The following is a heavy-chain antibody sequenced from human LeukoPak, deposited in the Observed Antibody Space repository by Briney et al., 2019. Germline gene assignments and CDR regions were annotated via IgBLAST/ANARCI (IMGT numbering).Heavy chain of an antibody. D-gene: IGHD6-13*01. V-gene: IGHV3-33*01. CDR2: IWYDGSNK. Sequence: GGSLRLSCAASGFTFSSYGMHWVRQAPGKGLEWVADIWYDGSNKYYADSVKGRFTISRDNSKNTLYLQMNSLRAEDTAVYYCARERVAAAGRVIDYWGQGTLVTVSS. CDR1: GFTFSSYG. J-gene: IGHJ4*02. CDR3: ARERVAAAGRVIDY.